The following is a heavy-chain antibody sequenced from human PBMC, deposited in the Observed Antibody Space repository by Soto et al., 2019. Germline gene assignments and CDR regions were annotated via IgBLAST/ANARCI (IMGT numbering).Heavy chain of an antibody. J-gene: IGHJ6*03. D-gene: IGHD2-2*03. CDR2: IYYSGST. CDR1: GGSISSYY. V-gene: IGHV4-59*01. Sequence: PSETLSLTCTVSGGSISSYYWSWIRQPPGKGLEWIGYIYYSGSTNYNPSLKSRVTISVDTSKNQFSLKLSSVTAADTAVYYCARGVDSVVVPAADPASDYYYYYYMDVWGKGTTVTVSS. CDR3: ARGVDSVVVPAADPASDYYYYYYMDV.